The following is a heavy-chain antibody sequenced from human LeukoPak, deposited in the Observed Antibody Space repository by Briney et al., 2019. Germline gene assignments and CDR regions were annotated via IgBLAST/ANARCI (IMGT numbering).Heavy chain of an antibody. J-gene: IGHJ4*02. Sequence: PSETLSLTCTVSGVSITSYSHNYDWIRQPPGKGLEWIGGFHFSGAINYNPSLKSRVTIFVDTSKKQISLKLNSVTAADTAVYYCARRYEGSGYAYDYWGQGILVTDSS. CDR2: FHFSGAI. CDR3: ARRYEGSGYAYDY. V-gene: IGHV4-39*01. D-gene: IGHD3-22*01. CDR1: GVSITSYSHN.